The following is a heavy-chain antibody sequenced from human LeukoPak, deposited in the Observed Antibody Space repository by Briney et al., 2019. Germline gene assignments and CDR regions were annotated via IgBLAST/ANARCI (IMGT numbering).Heavy chain of an antibody. CDR3: ARGGGFYGSGTTHFDY. J-gene: IGHJ4*02. CDR2: IYRSGST. CDR1: GGSITSGAYA. V-gene: IGHV4-30-2*01. Sequence: PSETLSLTCAVPGGSITSGAYAWSWIRQPPGKGLEWIGYIYRSGSTSYKPSLKSRLSITIDKSKNQFSLNLRSVTAADTAFYYCARGGGFYGSGTTHFDYWGQGTLATVSS. D-gene: IGHD3-10*01.